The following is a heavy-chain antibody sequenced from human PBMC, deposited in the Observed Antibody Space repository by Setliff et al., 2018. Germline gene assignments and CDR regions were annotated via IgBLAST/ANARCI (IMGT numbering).Heavy chain of an antibody. CDR1: GGSISSGNDY. D-gene: IGHD6-19*01. Sequence: PSETLSLTCSVSGGSISSGNDYWTWIRQPAGKGLEWIGHIYTSGSTNYNPSLKSRVTISVDTSKDQFSLKLSSVTAADTAVYYCARAISGWYSAHYYYMDVWGKGTTVTVSS. CDR3: ARAISGWYSAHYYYMDV. V-gene: IGHV4-61*09. CDR2: IYTSGST. J-gene: IGHJ6*03.